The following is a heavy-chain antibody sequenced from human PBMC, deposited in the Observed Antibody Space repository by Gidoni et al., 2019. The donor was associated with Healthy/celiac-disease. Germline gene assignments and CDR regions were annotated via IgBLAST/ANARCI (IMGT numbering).Heavy chain of an antibody. CDR1: GFTFSCSA. J-gene: IGHJ4*02. Sequence: EVQLVESGGGLVQPGVSLKLSCAASGFTFSCSAMHWVRQASGKGLEWVGRIRSKANSYATAYAASVKGRFTISRDDSKNTAYLQMNSLKTEDTAVYYCTRPDVTDYWGQGTLVTVSS. CDR2: IRSKANSYAT. CDR3: TRPDVTDY. V-gene: IGHV3-73*01.